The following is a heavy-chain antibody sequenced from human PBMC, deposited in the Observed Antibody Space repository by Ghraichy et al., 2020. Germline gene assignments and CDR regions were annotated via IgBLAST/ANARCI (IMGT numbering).Heavy chain of an antibody. CDR2: IYYSGST. V-gene: IGHV4-39*07. CDR3: ARGDYDFWSGYSRTGFDY. J-gene: IGHJ4*02. Sequence: SETLSLTCTVSGGSISSSSYYWGWIRQPPGKGLEWIGSIYYSGSTYYNPSLKSRVTISVDTSKNQFSLKLSSVTAADTAVYYCARGDYDFWSGYSRTGFDYWGQGTLVTVSS. D-gene: IGHD3-3*01. CDR1: GGSISSSSYY.